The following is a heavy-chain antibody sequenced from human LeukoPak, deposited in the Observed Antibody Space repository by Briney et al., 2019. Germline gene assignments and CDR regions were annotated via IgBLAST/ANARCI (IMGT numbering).Heavy chain of an antibody. CDR3: ARDYDFWGNNWFDP. J-gene: IGHJ5*02. D-gene: IGHD3/OR15-3a*01. CDR1: GFTFNSYA. CDR2: ISGSGGST. V-gene: IGHV3-23*01. Sequence: GGSLRLSCAASGFTFNSYAMSWVRQAPGKGLEWVSAISGSGGSTYYADSVKGRFTISRDNSKNTLYLQMNSLRAEDTAVYYCARDYDFWGNNWFDPWGQGTLVTVSS.